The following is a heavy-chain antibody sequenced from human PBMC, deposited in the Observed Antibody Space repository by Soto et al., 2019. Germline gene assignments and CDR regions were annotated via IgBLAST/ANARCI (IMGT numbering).Heavy chain of an antibody. CDR1: GFTFSDYY. Sequence: QVQLVESGGGVVKTSGSLRIACAASGFTFSDYYMSWVRQAPGKGLEWVSYISSSGNTIYYADSVKGRFTISRDNAKNSVYLQMNSLRAEETALYFCAKMSSENYYDPVFSWGQGTLVTVSS. D-gene: IGHD3-22*01. V-gene: IGHV3-11*01. CDR2: ISSSGNTI. CDR3: AKMSSENYYDPVFS. J-gene: IGHJ5*02.